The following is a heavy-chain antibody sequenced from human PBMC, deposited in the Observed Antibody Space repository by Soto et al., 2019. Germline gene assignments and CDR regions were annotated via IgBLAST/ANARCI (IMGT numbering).Heavy chain of an antibody. CDR2: IYYSGST. V-gene: IGHV4-59*01. D-gene: IGHD3-22*01. CDR3: ARGNYYYDSSIYPHYFDY. J-gene: IGHJ4*02. Sequence: SETLSLTCTVSGGSISSYYWSWIRQPPGKGLEWIGYIYYSGSTNYNPSLKSRVAISVDTSKNQFSLKLSSVTAADTAVYYCARGNYYYDSSIYPHYFDYWGQGTLVTVSS. CDR1: GGSISSYY.